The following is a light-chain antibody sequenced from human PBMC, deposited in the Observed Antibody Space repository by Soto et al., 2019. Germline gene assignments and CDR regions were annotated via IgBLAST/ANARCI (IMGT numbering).Light chain of an antibody. CDR1: SSNIGRNT. CDR2: SDN. J-gene: IGLJ3*02. Sequence: QSVLTQPPSASGTPGQRVTISCSGSSSNIGRNTGNWYQQLPGTAPKLLIYSDNQRPSGGPDRFSGSKSGTSASLAISGLQSEDEADYRCAAWDDSLNGPLVFGGGTQLDVL. V-gene: IGLV1-44*01. CDR3: AAWDDSLNGPLV.